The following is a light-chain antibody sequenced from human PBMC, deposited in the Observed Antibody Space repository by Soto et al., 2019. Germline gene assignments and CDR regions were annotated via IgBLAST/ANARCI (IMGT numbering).Light chain of an antibody. Sequence: EIVLTQSPGALSLSPGERATLSCRASQSVSSNYLAWFQQIPGQAPRLLIYGASTRATGIPDRFSGSGSGTDFTLTISRLEPKDFAVYYCQQYGDSPPYTFGQGTKLEIK. J-gene: IGKJ2*01. CDR2: GAS. V-gene: IGKV3-20*01. CDR3: QQYGDSPPYT. CDR1: QSVSSNY.